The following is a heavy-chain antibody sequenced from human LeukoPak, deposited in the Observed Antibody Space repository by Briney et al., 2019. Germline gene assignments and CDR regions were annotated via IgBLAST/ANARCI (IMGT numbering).Heavy chain of an antibody. CDR1: GFTFSNYA. J-gene: IGHJ2*01. D-gene: IGHD6-19*01. V-gene: IGHV3-30*14. Sequence: PGGSLRLSCAASGFTFSNYAIHWVRQAPGRGLEWVAYISYDGITKYYADSVKGRFTISRDNSENTLYIQMNSLRVEDTAVYYCARDAGAVAGTTYWYFDLWGRGTLVIVSS. CDR3: ARDAGAVAGTTYWYFDL. CDR2: ISYDGITK.